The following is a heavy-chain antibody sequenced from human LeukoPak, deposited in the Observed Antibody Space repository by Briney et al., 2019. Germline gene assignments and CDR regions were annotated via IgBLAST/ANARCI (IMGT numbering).Heavy chain of an antibody. CDR3: ARGTLNIPGEHGAFDY. CDR1: GFTFSSYS. J-gene: IGHJ4*02. Sequence: GGSLRLSCAASGFTFSSYSMNWVRQAPGKGLEWVSSISTSSSYIHYADSVKGRFTISRDNAKNSLYLQMNSVRAEDTAVYYCARGTLNIPGEHGAFDYWGQGTLVTVSS. D-gene: IGHD1-14*01. V-gene: IGHV3-21*01. CDR2: ISTSSSYI.